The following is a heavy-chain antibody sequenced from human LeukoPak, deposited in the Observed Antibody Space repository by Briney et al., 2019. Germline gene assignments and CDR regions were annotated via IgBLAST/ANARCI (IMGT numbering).Heavy chain of an antibody. CDR2: IVVGTGKK. V-gene: IGHV1-58*02. D-gene: IGHD5-18*01. J-gene: IGHJ3*02. Sequence: ASVTVSCKASGFTFSGCAMQWLRQARGQRLEWIGWIVVGTGKKDYAQRFQERVTITTDMTTSTAYMELSSLRSEDTAVYYCAAGVGYTYGLSLGATALISDIWGQGTKVTVSA. CDR3: AAGVGYTYGLSLGATALISDI. CDR1: GFTFSGCA.